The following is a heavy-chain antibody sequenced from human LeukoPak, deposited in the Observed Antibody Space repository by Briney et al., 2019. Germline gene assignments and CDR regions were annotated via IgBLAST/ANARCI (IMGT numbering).Heavy chain of an antibody. CDR2: IYSGGNT. CDR3: ARRSGIAVAGAFDY. CDR1: GFTVSRNY. J-gene: IGHJ4*02. Sequence: GGSLRLSCAASGFTVSRNYMTWVRQAPGKGLEWVSVIYSGGNTYYAESVKGRFTVSRDNSNNTLYLQMSSLRAEDTAVYYCARRSGIAVAGAFDYWGQGTLVTVSS. D-gene: IGHD6-19*01. V-gene: IGHV3-53*01.